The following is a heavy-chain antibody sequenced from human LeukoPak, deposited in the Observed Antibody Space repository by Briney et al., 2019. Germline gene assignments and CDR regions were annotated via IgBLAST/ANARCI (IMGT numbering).Heavy chain of an antibody. V-gene: IGHV1-69*05. J-gene: IGHJ4*02. Sequence: SVKVSCKASGGTFISYAISWVRQAPGQGLEWMGGIIPIFGTADYAQKFQGRVTITTDESTSTAYMELSSLRSEDTAVYYCARGGYCSGGSCRFFDYWGQGTLVTVSS. D-gene: IGHD2-15*01. CDR1: GGTFISYA. CDR2: IIPIFGTA. CDR3: ARGGYCSGGSCRFFDY.